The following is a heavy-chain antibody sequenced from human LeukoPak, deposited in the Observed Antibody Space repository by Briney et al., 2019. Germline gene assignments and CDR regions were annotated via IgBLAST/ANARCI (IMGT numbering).Heavy chain of an antibody. J-gene: IGHJ4*02. Sequence: PSETLSLTCTVSGGHISSCYWSWIRQAPGKGLEWIGYIYYSGSTKYNPSLKSRVTISVDTSKNQFSLKLSSVTAADTAVYFCARGITDRIWYLDYWGQGTLVTVSS. CDR2: IYYSGST. D-gene: IGHD5-24*01. V-gene: IGHV4-59*01. CDR1: GGHISSCY. CDR3: ARGITDRIWYLDY.